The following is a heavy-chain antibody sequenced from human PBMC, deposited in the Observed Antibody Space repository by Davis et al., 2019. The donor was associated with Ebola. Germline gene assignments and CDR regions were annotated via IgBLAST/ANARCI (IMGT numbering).Heavy chain of an antibody. J-gene: IGHJ4*02. Sequence: PSETLSLTCTVSRGSISTGGYYWSWIRQHPGRGLEWIGYIYYSGSTYYNPSLKSRVTISVDTSKNQFSLKLSSVTAADTAVYYCARARFREFPFDYWGQGTLVTVSS. D-gene: IGHD3-10*01. CDR1: RGSISTGGYY. CDR3: ARARFREFPFDY. V-gene: IGHV4-31*03. CDR2: IYYSGST.